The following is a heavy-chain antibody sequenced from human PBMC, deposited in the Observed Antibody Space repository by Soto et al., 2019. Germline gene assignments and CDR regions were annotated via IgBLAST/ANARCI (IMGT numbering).Heavy chain of an antibody. D-gene: IGHD6-19*01. CDR2: ISYDGSNK. J-gene: IGHJ4*02. CDR1: GFTFSSYG. CDR3: ANDHFRIAVAAPMDY. V-gene: IGHV3-30*18. Sequence: QVQLVESGGGVVQPGRSLRLSCAASGFTFSSYGMHWVRQAPGKGLEWVAVISYDGSNKYYADSVKGRFTISRDNSKNTLYLQMNSLRAEDTAVYYCANDHFRIAVAAPMDYWGQGTLVTVSS.